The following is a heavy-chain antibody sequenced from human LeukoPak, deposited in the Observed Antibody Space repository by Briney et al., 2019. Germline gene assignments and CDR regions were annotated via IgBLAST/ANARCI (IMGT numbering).Heavy chain of an antibody. CDR2: ISDDGSNR. V-gene: IGHV3-30*03. Sequence: GGSLRLSCTASGFTLSSFGMHWVRQAPGKGLEWMAVISDDGSNRYYADSVKGRFTISRDNSKNTLYLQLNSLRAEDTAVYFCAGRLSNAFDIWGQGTMVTVSS. J-gene: IGHJ3*02. CDR1: GFTLSSFG. CDR3: AGRLSNAFDI.